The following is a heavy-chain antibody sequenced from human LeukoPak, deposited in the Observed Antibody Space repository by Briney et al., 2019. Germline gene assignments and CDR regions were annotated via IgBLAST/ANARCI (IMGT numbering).Heavy chain of an antibody. Sequence: ASVKLSCTPSVYTFLPYDINWVPQATGQRLEWMGWMNPDSGNAAYAQKFQGRVTMTRDTSINTAYMEITSLTSEDTAVYYCARRVYFGEPTFDYWGQGTLVTVSS. D-gene: IGHD3-10*01. V-gene: IGHV1-8*01. CDR3: ARRVYFGEPTFDY. CDR1: VYTFLPYD. CDR2: MNPDSGNA. J-gene: IGHJ4*02.